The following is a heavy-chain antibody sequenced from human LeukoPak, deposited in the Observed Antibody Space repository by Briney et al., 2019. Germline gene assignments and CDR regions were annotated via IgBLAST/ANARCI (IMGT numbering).Heavy chain of an antibody. D-gene: IGHD3-22*01. CDR3: ARGYYYYDSSGHLGY. Sequence: ASVKVSSKASGYTFTSYYMHWVRRAPGQALEWMGTINPSGGSTSYAQKFQGRVTMTRDTSTTTVYMELSSLRSEDTAVYYCARGYYYYDSSGHLGYWGQGTLVTVSS. J-gene: IGHJ4*02. V-gene: IGHV1-46*01. CDR2: INPSGGST. CDR1: GYTFTSYY.